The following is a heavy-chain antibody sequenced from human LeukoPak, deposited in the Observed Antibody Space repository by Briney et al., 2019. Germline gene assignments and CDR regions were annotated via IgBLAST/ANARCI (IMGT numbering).Heavy chain of an antibody. CDR2: IYVGRSP. D-gene: IGHD4-23*01. V-gene: IGHV4-61*02. Sequence: PSEALSLTCTVSGGSITIGSYYWSWIRQPAGKGLEWIGRIYVGRSPNYNPSHYSPALKSRVSISVDTSKSQFSLELTSVTAADTAVYYCAREFRGGGDSGIFDYWGQGTLVTVSS. CDR3: AREFRGGGDSGIFDY. CDR1: GGSITIGSYY. J-gene: IGHJ4*02.